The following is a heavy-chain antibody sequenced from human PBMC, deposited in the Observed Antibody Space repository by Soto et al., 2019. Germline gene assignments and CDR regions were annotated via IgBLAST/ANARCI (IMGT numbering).Heavy chain of an antibody. CDR1: GGTFSSYA. D-gene: IGHD1-26*01. J-gene: IGHJ6*02. CDR3: ARDRRAIVGATTSYYYYGMDV. CDR2: IIPIFGTA. Sequence: SVKVSCKASGGTFSSYAISWVRQAPGQGLEWMGGIIPIFGTAYYAQKFQGRVTITADESTSTAYMELSSLRSEDTAVYYCARDRRAIVGATTSYYYYGMDVWG. V-gene: IGHV1-69*13.